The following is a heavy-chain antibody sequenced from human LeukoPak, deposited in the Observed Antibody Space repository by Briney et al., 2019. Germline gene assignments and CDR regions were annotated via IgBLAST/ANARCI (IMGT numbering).Heavy chain of an antibody. CDR1: GFTFSSYE. Sequence: GGSLRLSCAASGFTFSSYEMNWVRQAPGKGLEWVAVISYDGSNKYYADSVKGRFTISRDNSKNTLYLQMNSLRAEDTAVYYCARDLLDYTTGTTGWFDPWGQGTLVTVSS. J-gene: IGHJ5*02. CDR2: ISYDGSNK. CDR3: ARDLLDYTTGTTGWFDP. V-gene: IGHV3-30*04. D-gene: IGHD1-1*01.